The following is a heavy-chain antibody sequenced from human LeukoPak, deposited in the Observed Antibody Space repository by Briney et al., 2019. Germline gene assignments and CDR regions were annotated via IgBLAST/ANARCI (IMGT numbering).Heavy chain of an antibody. V-gene: IGHV4-59*08. CDR1: GGSISSYY. Sequence: QTSETLSLTCTVSGGSISSYYWSWIRQPPGKGLEWIGYIYYSGSTNYNPSLKSRVTISVDTSKNQFSLKLSSVTAADTAVYYCARHYGSGSSHFDYWGQGTLVTVSP. CDR3: ARHYGSGSSHFDY. CDR2: IYYSGST. D-gene: IGHD3-10*01. J-gene: IGHJ4*02.